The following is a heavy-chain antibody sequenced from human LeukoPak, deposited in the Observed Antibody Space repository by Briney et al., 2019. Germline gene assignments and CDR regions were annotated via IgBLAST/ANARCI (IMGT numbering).Heavy chain of an antibody. CDR2: ISGGGGST. V-gene: IGHV3-23*01. D-gene: IGHD2-2*02. J-gene: IGHJ4*02. Sequence: PGGSLRLSCAASGFTFSNFAMSWVRQAPGKGLEWVSTISGGGGSTYFADSVKGRFTISRDNSKNTLYLQMNSLRAEDTAVYYCARKGPNQLLYDYWGQGTLVTVSS. CDR3: ARKGPNQLLYDY. CDR1: GFTFSNFA.